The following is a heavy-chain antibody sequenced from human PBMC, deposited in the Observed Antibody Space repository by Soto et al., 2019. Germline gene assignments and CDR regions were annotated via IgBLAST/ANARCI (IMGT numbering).Heavy chain of an antibody. Sequence: GGSLRLSCAASGFTFSSYAMSWVRQAPGKGLEWVSAISGSGGSTYYADSVKGRFTISRDNAKNSLSLQMNSLRDEDAAVYYCSRGRGWGIGWQHYYGVDVWGQGTTVTASS. CDR3: SRGRGWGIGWQHYYGVDV. J-gene: IGHJ6*02. D-gene: IGHD6-19*01. CDR1: GFTFSSYA. V-gene: IGHV3-23*01. CDR2: ISGSGGST.